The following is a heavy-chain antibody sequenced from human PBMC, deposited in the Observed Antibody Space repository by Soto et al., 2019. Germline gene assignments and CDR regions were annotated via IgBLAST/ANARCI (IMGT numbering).Heavy chain of an antibody. CDR1: GGSTTSDY. V-gene: IGHV4-59*01. CDR2: IFHSLGA. CDR3: VRDLNGSGDY. J-gene: IGHJ4*02. D-gene: IGHD3-10*01. Sequence: TSETLSLTCTVSGGSTTSDYWSWVRQPPGKGLEWLGYIFHSLGAKYNPSLGSRGTISLDTSKNQLSLSLRSVTAADTAIYFCVRDLNGSGDYWGQGTLVTVSS.